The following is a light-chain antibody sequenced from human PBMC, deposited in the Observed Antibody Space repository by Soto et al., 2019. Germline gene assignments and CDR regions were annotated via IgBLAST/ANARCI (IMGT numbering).Light chain of an antibody. CDR3: QQYYNWPPYT. Sequence: EVVMTQSPATLSVSPGDRATLSCRASQSVDTNVVWYQQKPGQPPRLLVHSASIRATGVPARFTGIGSGTDFTLTISGLQSDDVEIYYCQQYYNWPPYTFGQGTRLQIK. CDR1: QSVDTN. V-gene: IGKV3-15*01. J-gene: IGKJ2*01. CDR2: SAS.